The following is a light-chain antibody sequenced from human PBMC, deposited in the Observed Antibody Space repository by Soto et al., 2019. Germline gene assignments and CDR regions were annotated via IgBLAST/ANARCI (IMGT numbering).Light chain of an antibody. CDR3: SSYAGSNIVV. V-gene: IGLV2-8*01. J-gene: IGLJ2*01. Sequence: QSALTQPPSASGSPGQSVTISCTGTSSDVGGYNFVSWYQQHPGKAPNLMIYEVSARPSGVPDRFSGSKSGNAASLTVSVLHAEDEAYYYASSYAGSNIVVFGGGTQLTVL. CDR1: SSDVGGYNF. CDR2: EVS.